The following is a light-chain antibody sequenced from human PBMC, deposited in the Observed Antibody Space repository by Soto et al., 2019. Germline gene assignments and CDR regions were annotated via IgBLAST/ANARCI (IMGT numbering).Light chain of an antibody. V-gene: IGKV4-1*01. CDR1: QSVLYSSNNKNH. J-gene: IGKJ1*01. CDR2: WAS. Sequence: DIVMTQSPDSLAVSLGERATINCKSSQSVLYSSNNKNHLAWYQQKPGQPPKLLISWASTRESGVPDRFSGSGSGTDFTLTISSLQAEDVAVYYCQQYSSRPQTFGQGTKVEI. CDR3: QQYSSRPQT.